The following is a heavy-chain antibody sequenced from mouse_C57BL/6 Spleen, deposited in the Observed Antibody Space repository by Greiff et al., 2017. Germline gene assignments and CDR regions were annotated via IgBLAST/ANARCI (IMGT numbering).Heavy chain of an antibody. CDR3: ARSSNSFAY. V-gene: IGHV1-50*01. J-gene: IGHJ3*01. CDR1: GYTFTSYW. Sequence: QVQLKQPGAELVKPGASVKLSCKASGYTFTSYWMQWVKQRPGQGLEWIGEIDPSDSYTNYNQKFKGKATLTVDTSSSTAYMQLSSLTSEDSAVYYCARSSNSFAYWGQGTLVTVSA. D-gene: IGHD2-5*01. CDR2: IDPSDSYT.